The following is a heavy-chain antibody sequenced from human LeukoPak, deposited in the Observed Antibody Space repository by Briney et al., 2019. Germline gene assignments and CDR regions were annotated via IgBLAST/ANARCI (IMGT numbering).Heavy chain of an antibody. Sequence: GGSLRLSCAASGFTFSNYYMTWVRQAPRKGLEWVATIKQDGTDKYYVDSVKGRFTISRDNAKNSLYLQMNSLRAEDTAVYYCARVRGPFDYWGQGTLVTVSS. CDR2: IKQDGTDK. J-gene: IGHJ4*02. CDR3: ARVRGPFDY. CDR1: GFTFSNYY. D-gene: IGHD3-10*01. V-gene: IGHV3-7*01.